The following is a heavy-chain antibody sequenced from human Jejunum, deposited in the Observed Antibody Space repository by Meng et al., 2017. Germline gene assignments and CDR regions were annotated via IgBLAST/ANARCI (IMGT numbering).Heavy chain of an antibody. CDR3: ATPGGSGWSRGFDY. V-gene: IGHV3-30*01. Sequence: VQVGESGGGVVEPGRSLRLSCAASGFTFSNYALHWVRQAPGKGLEWVAVMSYDGNNKYYADSVKGRFTISRDNSKNTLFLQMNSLRAEDTAVYYCATPGGSGWSRGFDYWGQGTLVTVSS. CDR2: MSYDGNNK. CDR1: GFTFSNYA. J-gene: IGHJ4*02. D-gene: IGHD6-19*01.